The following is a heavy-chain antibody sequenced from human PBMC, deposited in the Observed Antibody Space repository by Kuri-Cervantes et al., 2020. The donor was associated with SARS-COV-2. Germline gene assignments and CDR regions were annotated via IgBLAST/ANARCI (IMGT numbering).Heavy chain of an antibody. CDR2: INPSGGST. D-gene: IGHD3-3*01. Sequence: ASVKVSCKASGYTFTSYYMHWVRQAPGQGLEWMGIINPSGGSTSYAQKFQGRVTMTRDTSTSTVYMELSRLRSDDTAVYYCARGDYDFWSGPGNNWFDPWGQGTLVTVSS. J-gene: IGHJ5*02. V-gene: IGHV1-46*01. CDR3: ARGDYDFWSGPGNNWFDP. CDR1: GYTFTSYY.